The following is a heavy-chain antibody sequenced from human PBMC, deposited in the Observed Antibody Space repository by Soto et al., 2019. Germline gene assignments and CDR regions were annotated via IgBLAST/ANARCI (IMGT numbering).Heavy chain of an antibody. CDR3: ARGIEVPGNIYDGVGGPYFDH. CDR1: GYTFINYR. J-gene: IGHJ4*02. CDR2: ITVHNGDT. V-gene: IGHV1-18*04. Sequence: ASVKFSGKDSGYTFINYRVNWLRQAPGQGLERMGVITVHNGDTHYAERLRDRVTMTTETSSRAYMELVGLRSDDSAIYYCARGIEVPGNIYDGVGGPYFDHWGQGTPVTVSS. D-gene: IGHD6-19*01.